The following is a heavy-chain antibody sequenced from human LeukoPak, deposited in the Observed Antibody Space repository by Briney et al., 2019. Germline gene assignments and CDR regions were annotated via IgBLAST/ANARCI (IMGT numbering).Heavy chain of an antibody. V-gene: IGHV4-59*12. CDR2: VYYSGVT. CDR1: GGSTGSDY. J-gene: IGHJ4*02. D-gene: IGHD3-10*01. Sequence: PSETLSLTCSVSGGSTGSDYWSWIRQPPGKGLEWIAYVYYSGVTSYNPSLKSRVAISIDTSKNQFSLKLSSVTAADTAVYYCASRERITMVRGVNVRRYFDYWGQGTLVTVSS. CDR3: ASRERITMVRGVNVRRYFDY.